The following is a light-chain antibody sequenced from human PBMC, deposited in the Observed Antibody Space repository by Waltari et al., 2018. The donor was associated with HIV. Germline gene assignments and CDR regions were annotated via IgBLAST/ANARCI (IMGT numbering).Light chain of an antibody. Sequence: QSALTQPRSVSGSPGQSVTISCTGTSSAVGGYNYFSWSQQHPGKAPKPMIYDVTKRPSGVPDRFSGSKSGNTASLTISGLQAEDEADYYCCSYAGSYTFVFGGGTKVTVL. CDR1: SSAVGGYNY. CDR2: DVT. J-gene: IGLJ2*01. CDR3: CSYAGSYTFV. V-gene: IGLV2-11*01.